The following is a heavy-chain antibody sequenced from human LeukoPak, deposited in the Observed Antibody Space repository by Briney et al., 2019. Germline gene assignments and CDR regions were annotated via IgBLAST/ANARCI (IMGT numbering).Heavy chain of an antibody. D-gene: IGHD3-9*01. Sequence: GGSLRLSCAVSGFNFSNYAMSGARHAPGKGLEWVSPIGGSGDSTYYADSVKGRVTISRDNSKNTFCLQMDSLRAEDTAVYYCATHGYSELRYFDWSTNEWGQGTLVTVSS. J-gene: IGHJ4*02. CDR3: ATHGYSELRYFDWSTNE. CDR1: GFNFSNYA. CDR2: IGGSGDST. V-gene: IGHV3-23*01.